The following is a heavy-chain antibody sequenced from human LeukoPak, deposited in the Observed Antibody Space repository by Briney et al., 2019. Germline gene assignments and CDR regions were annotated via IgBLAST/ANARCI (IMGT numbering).Heavy chain of an antibody. CDR2: IRSKANSYAT. CDR1: GFTFSGSA. D-gene: IGHD5-18*01. J-gene: IGHJ4*02. V-gene: IGHV3-73*01. CDR3: TTMTFLWDSYGYGNDY. Sequence: PGGSLRLSCAASGFTFSGSAMHWVRQASGKGLEWVGRIRSKANSYATAYAASVKGRFTISRDDSKNTAYLQMNSLKTEDTAVYYCTTMTFLWDSYGYGNDYWGQGTLVTVSS.